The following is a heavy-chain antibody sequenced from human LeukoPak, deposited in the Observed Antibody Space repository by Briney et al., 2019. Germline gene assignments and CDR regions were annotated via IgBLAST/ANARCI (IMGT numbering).Heavy chain of an antibody. D-gene: IGHD2-2*01. Sequence: GRSLRLSCAASGFTFDDYAMHWVRQAPGKGLEWVSGISWNSGSIGYADSVEGRFTISRDNAKNSLYLQMNSLRAEDTALYYCAKDNVPAAISFGYYGMDVWGQGTTVTVSS. V-gene: IGHV3-9*01. CDR2: ISWNSGSI. CDR3: AKDNVPAAISFGYYGMDV. J-gene: IGHJ6*02. CDR1: GFTFDDYA.